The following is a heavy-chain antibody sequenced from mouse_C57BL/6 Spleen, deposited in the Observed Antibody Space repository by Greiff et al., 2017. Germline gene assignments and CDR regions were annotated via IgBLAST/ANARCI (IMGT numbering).Heavy chain of an antibody. CDR2: IRSKSNNYAT. V-gene: IGHV10-1*01. CDR3: VRSDYAMDQ. Sequence: EVKLVESGGGLVQPKGSLKLSCAASGFSFNTYAMNWVRQAPGKGLEWVARIRSKSNNYATYYADSVKDRFTISRDDSESMLYLQMNNLKTEDTAMYYCVRSDYAMDQWGQGTSVTVSS. CDR1: GFSFNTYA. J-gene: IGHJ4*01.